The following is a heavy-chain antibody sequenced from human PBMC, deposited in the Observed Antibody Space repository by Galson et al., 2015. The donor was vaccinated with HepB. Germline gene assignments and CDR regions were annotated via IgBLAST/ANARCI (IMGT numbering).Heavy chain of an antibody. V-gene: IGHV3-30-3*01. CDR1: GFTFSSYA. CDR3: AREGDYGPGGGWFDP. Sequence: SLRLSCAASGFTFSSYAMHWVRQAPGKGLEWVAVISYDGSNKYYADSVKGRFTISRDNSKNTLYLQMNSLRAEGTAVYYCAREGDYGPGGGWFDPWGQGTLVTVSS. CDR2: ISYDGSNK. J-gene: IGHJ5*02. D-gene: IGHD4-17*01.